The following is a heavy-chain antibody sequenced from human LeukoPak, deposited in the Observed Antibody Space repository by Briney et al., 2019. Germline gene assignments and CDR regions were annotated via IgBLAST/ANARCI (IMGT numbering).Heavy chain of an antibody. CDR3: AKTPDHRGYFAAFDY. Sequence: GGSLRLSCAASGFTFSSYAMSWVRQAPGKGLEWVSAISGSGGSTYYADSVKGRFTISRDNSKNTLYLQINSLRVEDTAVYYCAKTPDHRGYFAAFDYWGQGTLVTVSS. CDR2: ISGSGGST. D-gene: IGHD3-22*01. J-gene: IGHJ4*02. CDR1: GFTFSSYA. V-gene: IGHV3-23*01.